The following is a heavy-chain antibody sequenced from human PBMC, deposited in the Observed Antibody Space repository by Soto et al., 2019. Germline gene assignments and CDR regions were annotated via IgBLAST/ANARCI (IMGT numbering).Heavy chain of an antibody. CDR2: ISGSGNTS. CDR1: GFTFSSYA. Sequence: EVQLLESGGGLVQPGASLRLSCAASGFTFSSYAMTWVRQAPGKGLEWVSAISGSGNTSYYADSVKGRFTISRDSSKKMLYLQMNSLRPEDMAVYYCAKDRGRTWYEDYWGQGTLVTVSS. V-gene: IGHV3-23*01. J-gene: IGHJ4*02. D-gene: IGHD6-13*01. CDR3: AKDRGRTWYEDY.